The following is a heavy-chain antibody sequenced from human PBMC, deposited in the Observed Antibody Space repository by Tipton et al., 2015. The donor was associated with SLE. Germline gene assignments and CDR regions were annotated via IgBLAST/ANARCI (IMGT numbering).Heavy chain of an antibody. CDR3: ARDRGWGSSREVDY. V-gene: IGHV3-7*01. J-gene: IGHJ4*02. D-gene: IGHD7-27*01. CDR1: GFTFSRHW. Sequence: GFLRLSCAASGFTFSRHWMNWVRQAPGKGLEWVANIKEDGSEKYHVDSVKGRFTISRDNAKNSLYLQMNSLRAEDTAVYYCARDRGWGSSREVDYWGQGTLVTVSS. CDR2: IKEDGSEK.